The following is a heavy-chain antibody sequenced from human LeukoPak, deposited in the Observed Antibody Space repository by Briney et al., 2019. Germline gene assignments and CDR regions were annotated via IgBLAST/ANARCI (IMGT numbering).Heavy chain of an antibody. J-gene: IGHJ4*02. CDR2: IYTSGST. Sequence: SETLSLTCTVSGGSISSGSYYWSWIRQPAGKGLEWIGRIYTSGSTNYNPSLKSRVTISVDTSKNQFSLKLSSVTAADTAVYYCARAPVLEWLLYDYWGQGTLVTVSS. V-gene: IGHV4-61*02. CDR3: ARAPVLEWLLYDY. CDR1: GGSISSGSYY. D-gene: IGHD3-3*01.